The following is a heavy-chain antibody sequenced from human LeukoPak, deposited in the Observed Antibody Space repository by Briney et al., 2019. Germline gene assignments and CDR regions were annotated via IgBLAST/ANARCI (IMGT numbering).Heavy chain of an antibody. CDR2: IYYSGST. CDR1: GGSISSSSYY. V-gene: IGHV4-39*07. Sequence: PSETLSLTCTVSGGSISSSSYYWGWIRQPPGKGLEWIGSIYYSGSTYYNPSLKSRVTISVDTSKNQFSLKLSSVTAADTAVYYCARDRYYPQPQKQTYYDAFDIWGQGTMVTVSS. D-gene: IGHD3-10*01. J-gene: IGHJ3*02. CDR3: ARDRYYPQPQKQTYYDAFDI.